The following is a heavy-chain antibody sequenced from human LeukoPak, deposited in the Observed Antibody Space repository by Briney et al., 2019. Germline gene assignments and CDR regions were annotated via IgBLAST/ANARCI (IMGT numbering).Heavy chain of an antibody. D-gene: IGHD3-3*01. CDR3: ARYPLKIWSGRGNWFDP. Sequence: KPSETLSLTCTVSGGSISSSSYYWGWIRQPPGKGLEWIGSIYYSGSTYYNPSLKSRVTISVDTSKNQFSLKLSSVTAADTAVYYCARYPLKIWSGRGNWFDPWGQGTLVTVSS. J-gene: IGHJ5*02. V-gene: IGHV4-39*07. CDR1: GGSISSSSYY. CDR2: IYYSGST.